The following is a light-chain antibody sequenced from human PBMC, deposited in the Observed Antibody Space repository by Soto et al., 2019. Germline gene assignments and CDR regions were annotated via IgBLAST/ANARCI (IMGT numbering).Light chain of an antibody. V-gene: IGLV2-14*01. CDR3: SSYTSSSTPV. Sequence: QSALTQPASVSGSPGQSIIISCTGTSSDVGGYNYVSWYQQHPGKAPKLMIYEVSNRPSGVSNRFSGSKSGNTASLTISGLQAEDEADYYCSSYTSSSTPVFGGGTKLTVL. CDR2: EVS. J-gene: IGLJ2*01. CDR1: SSDVGGYNY.